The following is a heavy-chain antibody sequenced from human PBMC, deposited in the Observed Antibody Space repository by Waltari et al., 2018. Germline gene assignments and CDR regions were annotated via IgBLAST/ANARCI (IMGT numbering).Heavy chain of an antibody. D-gene: IGHD3-10*01. CDR3: GAIRFDY. J-gene: IGHJ4*02. V-gene: IGHV4-34*01. Sequence: QVQLQQWGAGLLKPSETLSLTCPVYGGSFRGNYWSWIRQPPGKGLEWIGEINQSGSTNYNPSLKSRVTISVDTSKNQFSLKLSSVTAADTAVYYCGAIRFDYWGQGTLVTVSS. CDR1: GGSFRGNY. CDR2: INQSGST.